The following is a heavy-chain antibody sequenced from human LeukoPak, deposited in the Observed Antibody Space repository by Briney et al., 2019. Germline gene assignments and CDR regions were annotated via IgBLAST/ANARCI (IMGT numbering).Heavy chain of an antibody. Sequence: GGSLRLSCAASGFTLSGHWMSWVRQAPGKGLEWVANINQDASAKYYVGSVKGRFTISRDNAKNSTYLQMNSLRAEDTAVYYCARWDIRGTAHQLDYWGQGTLVSVSS. CDR3: ARWDIRGTAHQLDY. J-gene: IGHJ4*02. V-gene: IGHV3-7*01. CDR1: GFTLSGHW. D-gene: IGHD2-15*01. CDR2: INQDASAK.